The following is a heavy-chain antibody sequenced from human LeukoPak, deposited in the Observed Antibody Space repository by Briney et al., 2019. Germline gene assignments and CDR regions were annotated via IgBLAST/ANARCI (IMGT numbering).Heavy chain of an antibody. D-gene: IGHD2-2*02. CDR2: IIPIFGTA. CDR1: GYTFTSYA. Sequence: VASVKVSCKASGYTFTSYAISWVRQAPGQGLEWMGGIIPIFGTANYAQKFQGRVTITADESTSTAYMELSSLRSEDTAVYYCARDTPYRIGYCSSTSCYTMDYWGQGTLVTVSS. J-gene: IGHJ4*02. V-gene: IGHV1-69*13. CDR3: ARDTPYRIGYCSSTSCYTMDY.